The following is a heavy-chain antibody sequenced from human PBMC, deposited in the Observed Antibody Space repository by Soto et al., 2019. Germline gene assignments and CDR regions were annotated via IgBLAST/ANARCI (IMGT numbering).Heavy chain of an antibody. J-gene: IGHJ5*02. CDR3: AKNTGWFGENGWFDP. V-gene: IGHV3-23*01. CDR2: ISGSGGST. D-gene: IGHD3-10*01. CDR1: GFTFSSYA. Sequence: GGSLRLSCAASGFTFSSYAMSWVRQAPGKGLEWVSAISGSGGSTYYADSVKGRFTISRDNSKNTLYLQMNSLRAEDTAVYYCAKNTGWFGENGWFDPWGQGTLVTVSS.